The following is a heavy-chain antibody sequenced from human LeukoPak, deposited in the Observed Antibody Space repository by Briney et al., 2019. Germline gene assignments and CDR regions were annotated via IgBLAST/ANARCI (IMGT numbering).Heavy chain of an antibody. D-gene: IGHD2-2*01. V-gene: IGHV4-59*08. J-gene: IGHJ5*02. CDR3: ARAARYCSSTSCSPFDP. CDR2: IYYSGST. CDR1: GGSISSYY. Sequence: SETLSLTCTVSGGSISSYYWSWIRQPPGKGLEWIGYIYYSGSTNYNPSLKSRVTISVDTSKNQFSLKLSSVTAADTAVYYCARAARYCSSTSCSPFDPWGQGTLVTVSS.